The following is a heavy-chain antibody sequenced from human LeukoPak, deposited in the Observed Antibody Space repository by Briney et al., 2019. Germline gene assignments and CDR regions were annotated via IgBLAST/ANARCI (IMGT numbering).Heavy chain of an antibody. CDR1: RFTFSNAW. V-gene: IGHV3-23*01. Sequence: PGGSLRLSCTASRFTFSNAWMSWVRQAPGKGLEWVSAISGSGGSTYYADSVKGRFTISRDNSKDTLCLQMNSLRAEDTAVYYCAKWKWLRLDSANYFDYWGQGTLVTVSS. D-gene: IGHD5-12*01. J-gene: IGHJ4*02. CDR3: AKWKWLRLDSANYFDY. CDR2: ISGSGGST.